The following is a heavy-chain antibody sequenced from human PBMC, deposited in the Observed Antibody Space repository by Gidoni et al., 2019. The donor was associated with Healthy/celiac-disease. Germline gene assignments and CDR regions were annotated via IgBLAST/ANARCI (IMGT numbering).Heavy chain of an antibody. CDR2: INHSGST. V-gene: IGHV4-34*01. CDR3: ARGLVVVAPVVSYYYYGMDV. J-gene: IGHJ6*02. CDR1: GGSFSGYY. Sequence: QVQLQQWGAGLLKPSETLSLTCAVYGGSFSGYYWSWIRQPPGKGLEWIGEINHSGSTNYNPSLKSRVTISVDTSKNQFSLKLSSVTAADTAVYYCARGLVVVAPVVSYYYYGMDVWGQGTTVTVSS. D-gene: IGHD2-15*01.